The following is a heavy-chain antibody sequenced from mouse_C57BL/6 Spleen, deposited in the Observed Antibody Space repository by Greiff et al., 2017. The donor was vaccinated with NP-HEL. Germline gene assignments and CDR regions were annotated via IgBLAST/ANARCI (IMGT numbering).Heavy chain of an antibody. Sequence: QVQLQQSGPELVKPGASVKLSCKASGYTFTSYDINWVKQRPGQGLEWIGWIYPRDGSTKYNEKFKGKATLTVDTSSSTAYMELHSLTSEDSAVYFCATFITTVGLDYAMDYWGQGTSVTVSS. J-gene: IGHJ4*01. V-gene: IGHV1-85*01. CDR1: GYTFTSYD. CDR2: IYPRDGST. D-gene: IGHD1-1*01. CDR3: ATFITTVGLDYAMDY.